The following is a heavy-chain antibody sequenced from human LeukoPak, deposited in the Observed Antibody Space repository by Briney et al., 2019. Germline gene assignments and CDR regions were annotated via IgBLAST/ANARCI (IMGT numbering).Heavy chain of an antibody. D-gene: IGHD3-10*01. CDR2: INSDGSST. CDR3: AREDYGSGSYDY. Sequence: GGSLRLSCAASGFTFSTYWMHWVRQAPGKGLVWVSRINSDGSSTSYADSVKGRFTISRDNAKNTLYLQMNSLRAEDTAVYYCAREDYGSGSYDYWGQGTLVTVSS. CDR1: GFTFSTYW. V-gene: IGHV3-74*01. J-gene: IGHJ4*02.